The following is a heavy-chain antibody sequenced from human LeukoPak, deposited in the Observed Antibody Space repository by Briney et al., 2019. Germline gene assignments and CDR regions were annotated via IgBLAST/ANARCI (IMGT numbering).Heavy chain of an antibody. CDR1: GYSFTSSC. D-gene: IGHD3-9*01. J-gene: IGHJ4*02. CDR3: ARPVTNILTGFPDGLVDY. Sequence: EAPKISCKSSGYSFTSSCMGWVRQMPGKELEWTGGSYPGDCDTRYNPSFEGQVTMSTDNSNGNVYLQLSSLTAADPALHYWARPVTNILTGFPDGLVDYCGQGTLVTVYS. CDR2: SYPGDCDT. V-gene: IGHV5-51*01.